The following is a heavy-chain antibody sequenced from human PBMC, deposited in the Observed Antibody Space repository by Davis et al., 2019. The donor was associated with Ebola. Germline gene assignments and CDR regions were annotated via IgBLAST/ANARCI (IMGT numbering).Heavy chain of an antibody. CDR1: GFTVSSNY. CDR3: TLLQEHL. Sequence: LSLTCAASGFTVSSNYMSWVRQAPGKGLEWVSVIYSGGSTYYADSVKGRFTISRDNSKNTLYLQMNSLHQGPIGLPPGTLLQEHLWG. CDR2: IYSGGST. J-gene: IGHJ6*01. V-gene: IGHV3-53*01.